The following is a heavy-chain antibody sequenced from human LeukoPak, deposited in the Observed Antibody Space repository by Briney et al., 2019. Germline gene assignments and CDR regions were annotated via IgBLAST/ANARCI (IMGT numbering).Heavy chain of an antibody. J-gene: IGHJ6*03. D-gene: IGHD3-22*01. Sequence: GGSLRLSCAASGFTFSSYWMSWVRQAPGKGLEWVANIKQDGSEKYYVDSVKGRFTISRDNAKDSLYLQMNSLRAEDTVVYYCARCYYDSSGYYYVSDYYYYYMDVWGKGTTVTVSS. CDR1: GFTFSSYW. CDR2: IKQDGSEK. V-gene: IGHV3-7*01. CDR3: ARCYYDSSGYYYVSDYYYYYMDV.